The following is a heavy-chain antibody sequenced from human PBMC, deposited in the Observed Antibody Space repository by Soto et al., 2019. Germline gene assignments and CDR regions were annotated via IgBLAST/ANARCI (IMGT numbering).Heavy chain of an antibody. V-gene: IGHV4-4*07. J-gene: IGHJ4*02. Sequence: TLSLTCTVSGGSISSYYWSWIRQPAGKGLEWIGRIYTSGSTNYNPSLKSRVTMSVDTSXXXFXXXLXSXXAADTAVYYCARSLAPNHSGSSTPFDYWGQGTLVTVSS. CDR1: GGSISSYY. CDR2: IYTSGST. D-gene: IGHD1-26*01. CDR3: ARSLAPNHSGSSTPFDY.